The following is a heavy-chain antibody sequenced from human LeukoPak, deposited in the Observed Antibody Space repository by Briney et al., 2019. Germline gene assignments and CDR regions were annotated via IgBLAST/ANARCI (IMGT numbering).Heavy chain of an antibody. CDR2: IIPILGIA. V-gene: IGHV1-69*04. J-gene: IGHJ3*02. Sequence: ASVKVSCKASGYTFTSYYMHWVRQAPGQGLEWMGRIIPILGIANYAQKFQGRVTITADKSTSTAYMELSSLRSEDTAVYYCARARGTNAFDIWGQGTMVTVSS. D-gene: IGHD2-15*01. CDR3: ARARGTNAFDI. CDR1: GYTFTSYY.